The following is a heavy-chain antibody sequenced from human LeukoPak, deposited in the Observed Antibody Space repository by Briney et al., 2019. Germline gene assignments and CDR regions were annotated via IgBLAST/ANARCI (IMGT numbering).Heavy chain of an antibody. V-gene: IGHV1-18*04. D-gene: IGHD3-9*01. Sequence: ASVKVSCKASGYTFTSYYMHWVRQAPGQGLEWMGWISAYNGNTNYAQKLQGRVTMTTDTSTSTAYMELRSLRSDDTAVYYCAGGPVQYIDGYYYYGMDVWGQGTTVTVSS. CDR3: AGGPVQYIDGYYYYGMDV. CDR2: ISAYNGNT. J-gene: IGHJ6*02. CDR1: GYTFTSYY.